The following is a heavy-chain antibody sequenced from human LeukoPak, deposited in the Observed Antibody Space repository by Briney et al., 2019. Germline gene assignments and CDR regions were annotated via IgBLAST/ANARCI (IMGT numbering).Heavy chain of an antibody. J-gene: IGHJ4*02. V-gene: IGHV3-30-3*01. CDR3: ARGGSSGYWGIDY. CDR1: GFTFSSYA. CDR2: ISYDGSNK. D-gene: IGHD6-19*01. Sequence: GGSLRLSCAASGFTFSSYAMHWVRQAPGKGLEWVAVISYDGSNKYYADSVKGRFTISRDNSKNTLYLQMNSLRAEDMAVYYCARGGSSGYWGIDYWGQGTLVTVSS.